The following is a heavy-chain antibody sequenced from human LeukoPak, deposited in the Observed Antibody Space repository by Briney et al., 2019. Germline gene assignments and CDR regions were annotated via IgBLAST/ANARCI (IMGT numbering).Heavy chain of an antibody. CDR3: ARVSSDTNPYYYYMDV. CDR2: IYTSGST. V-gene: IGHV4-4*07. CDR1: GGSISSYY. Sequence: SETLSLTRTVSGGSISSYYWSWIRQPAGKGLEWIGRIYTSGSTNYNPSLKSRVTMSVDTSKNQFSLKLSSVTAADTAVYYCARVSSDTNPYYYYMDVWGKGTTVTVSS. D-gene: IGHD1-14*01. J-gene: IGHJ6*03.